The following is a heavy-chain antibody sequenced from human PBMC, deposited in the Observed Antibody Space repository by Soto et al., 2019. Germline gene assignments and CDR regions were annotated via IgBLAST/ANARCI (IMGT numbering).Heavy chain of an antibody. V-gene: IGHV3-30*18. CDR2: ISYDGSNK. CDR1: GFTFSSYG. J-gene: IGHJ4*02. Sequence: GGSLRLSCAASGFTFSSYGMHWVRQAPGKGLEWVAVISYDGSNKYYADSVKGRFTISRDNSKNTLYLQMNSLRAEDTAVFYCAKPSGGGYSYGYFDYWGQGTLVTVSS. CDR3: AKPSGGGYSYGYFDY. D-gene: IGHD5-18*01.